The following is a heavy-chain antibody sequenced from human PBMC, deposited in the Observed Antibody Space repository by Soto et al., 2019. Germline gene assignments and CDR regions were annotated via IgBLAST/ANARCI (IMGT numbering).Heavy chain of an antibody. D-gene: IGHD2-2*01. J-gene: IGHJ6*03. Sequence: GGSLRLSCAASGFTFSSYWMHWVRQAPGKGLVWVSRINSDGSSTSYADSVKGRFTISRDNAKNTLYLQMNSLRAEDTAVYYCARRAGPGDYYYYYMDVWGKGTTVTVSS. CDR3: ARRAGPGDYYYYYMDV. V-gene: IGHV3-74*01. CDR2: INSDGSST. CDR1: GFTFSSYW.